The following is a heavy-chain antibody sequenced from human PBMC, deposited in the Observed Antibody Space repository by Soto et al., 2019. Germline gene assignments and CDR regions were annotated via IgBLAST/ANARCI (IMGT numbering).Heavy chain of an antibody. CDR3: ARDDDYYYGMDV. CDR1: GYTFTSYD. J-gene: IGHJ6*02. D-gene: IGHD3-3*01. V-gene: IGHV1-8*01. CDR2: MNPNSCNT. Sequence: QVQLLQSRDAVKKPGASVKVSCKASGYTFTSYDINWVRPATGQVLEWMGWMNPNSCNTGYAQKLHGRVTITSNTSISTAYMEMSSLRSEDTAVYCCARDDDYYYGMDVWVQGTTVTVSS.